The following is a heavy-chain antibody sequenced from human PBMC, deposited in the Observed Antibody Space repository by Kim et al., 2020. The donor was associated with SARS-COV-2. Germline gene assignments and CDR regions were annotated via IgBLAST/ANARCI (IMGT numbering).Heavy chain of an antibody. J-gene: IGHJ6*02. D-gene: IGHD3-16*02. CDR1: GFSLSTSGMC. V-gene: IGHV2-70*11. CDR3: ARMFVRTRPRGMDL. CDR2: IDWDDDK. Sequence: SGPTLVNPTQTLTLTCTFSGFSLSTSGMCVSWIRQPPGKALEWLARIDWDDDKYYSTSLKTRLTISKDTSKNQVVLTMTNMDPVATASYYCARMFVRTRPRGMDLWGQGTTVTVSS.